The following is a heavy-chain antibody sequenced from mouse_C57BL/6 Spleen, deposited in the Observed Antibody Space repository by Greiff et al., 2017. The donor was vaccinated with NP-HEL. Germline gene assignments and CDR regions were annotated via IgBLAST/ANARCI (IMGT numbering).Heavy chain of an antibody. CDR2: INPSSGYT. Sequence: VQLQESGAELARPGASVKMSCKASGYTFTSYTMHWVKQRPGQGLEWIGYINPSSGYTKYNQKFKDKATLTADKSSSTAYMQLSSLTSEDSASYNWARGRVVAWYFDVWGTGTTVTVSS. CDR3: ARGRVVAWYFDV. D-gene: IGHD1-1*01. J-gene: IGHJ1*03. V-gene: IGHV1-4*01. CDR1: GYTFTSYT.